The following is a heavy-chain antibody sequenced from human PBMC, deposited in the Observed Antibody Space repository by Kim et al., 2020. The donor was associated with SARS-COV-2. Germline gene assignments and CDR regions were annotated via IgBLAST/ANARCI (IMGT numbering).Heavy chain of an antibody. Sequence: GGSLRLSCAASGIAFSNYWMHWVRQAPGEGLGWVSRIYGDGGGAIYADSVKGRFNISRDNAKRTLYLQMNSLRAGNTAVYYCARSSYPYYFDYWGQGALVPVP. CDR2: IYGDGGGA. J-gene: IGHJ4*02. CDR3: ARSSYPYYFDY. CDR1: GIAFSNYW. D-gene: IGHD3-16*02. V-gene: IGHV3-74*01.